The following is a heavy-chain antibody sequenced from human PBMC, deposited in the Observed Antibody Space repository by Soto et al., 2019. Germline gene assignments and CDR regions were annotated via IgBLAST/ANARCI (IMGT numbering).Heavy chain of an antibody. CDR3: ARTYYYDSSGYYLFDY. CDR2: IYYSGST. Sequence: SETLSLTCTVSGGSISSYYWSWIRQPPGKGLEWIGYIYYSGSTNYNPSLKSRVTISVDTSKNQFSLKLSSVTTADTAVYYCARTYYYDSSGYYLFDYWGQGTLVTVSS. CDR1: GGSISSYY. V-gene: IGHV4-59*01. J-gene: IGHJ4*02. D-gene: IGHD3-22*01.